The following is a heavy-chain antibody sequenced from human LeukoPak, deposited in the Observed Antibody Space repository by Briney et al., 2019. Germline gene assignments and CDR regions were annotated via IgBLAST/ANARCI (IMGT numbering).Heavy chain of an antibody. V-gene: IGHV3-66*02. CDR2: IYSGGST. CDR1: GFTVNSNY. J-gene: IGHJ4*02. Sequence: PGGSLRLSCAASGFTVNSNYMSWVRQARGKWLEWVSVIYSGGSTYYADSVKGRFTISRDNSKNTLYLQMNSLRAEDTAVYYCARDYTNYDLSFPYWGQGTLVTVSS. D-gene: IGHD3-3*01. CDR3: ARDYTNYDLSFPY.